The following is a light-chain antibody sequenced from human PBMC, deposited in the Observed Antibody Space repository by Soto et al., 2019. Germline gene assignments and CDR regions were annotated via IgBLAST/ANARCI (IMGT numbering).Light chain of an antibody. Sequence: EIVLTQSPGTLSLSPGERATLSCRASQSIGSRLAWYHHKPGQAPRLLISGAYNRAAGIPDRFSGSGSGTDFTLTISRLEPEDFAVYYCQQYGSSFWTFGHGTKVEIK. CDR3: QQYGSSFWT. CDR1: QSIGSR. J-gene: IGKJ1*01. V-gene: IGKV3-20*01. CDR2: GAY.